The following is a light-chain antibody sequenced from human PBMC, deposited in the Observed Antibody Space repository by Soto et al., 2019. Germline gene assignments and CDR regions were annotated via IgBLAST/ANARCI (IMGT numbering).Light chain of an antibody. CDR2: DVS. CDR3: CSYTSSNTCV. V-gene: IGLV2-14*01. J-gene: IGLJ1*01. CDR1: SSDVGGYNY. Sequence: QSVLTQPASVSGSPGQSITISCTGTSSDVGGYNYVSWYQQHPGKAPKLMIYDVSNRPSGVSNRFSGSKSGNTASLTISGLQAEDETDYYCCSYTSSNTCVFGTGTKLTVL.